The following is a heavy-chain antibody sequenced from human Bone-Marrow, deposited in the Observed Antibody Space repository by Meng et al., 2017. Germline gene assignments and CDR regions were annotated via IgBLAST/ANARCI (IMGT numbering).Heavy chain of an antibody. CDR1: GFTFSSYE. J-gene: IGHJ6*02. CDR3: ARGGGAREGAHGGDYYYYYGMDV. V-gene: IGHV3-48*03. CDR2: ISSSGSTT. Sequence: GESLKISCAASGFTFSSYEMNWVRQAPGKGLELGSYISSSGSTTYYPDSVKGRFTISRDNAKNSLYLQMNSLRAEDTAVYYGARGGGAREGAHGGDYYYYYGMDVWGQGTTVTVSS. D-gene: IGHD1-26*01.